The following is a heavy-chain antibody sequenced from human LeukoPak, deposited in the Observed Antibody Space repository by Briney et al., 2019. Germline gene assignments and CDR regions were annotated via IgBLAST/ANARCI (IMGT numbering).Heavy chain of an antibody. Sequence: GASVKVSCKASGYTFTSYGISWVRQAPGQGLEWMGWISAYNGNTNYAQKLQGRVTMTTDTSTSTAYMELRSLRSGDTAVYYCARDSFPYDVGYYYYYMDVWGKGTTVTVSS. D-gene: IGHD3-3*01. CDR1: GYTFTSYG. CDR3: ARDSFPYDVGYYYYYMDV. J-gene: IGHJ6*03. V-gene: IGHV1-18*01. CDR2: ISAYNGNT.